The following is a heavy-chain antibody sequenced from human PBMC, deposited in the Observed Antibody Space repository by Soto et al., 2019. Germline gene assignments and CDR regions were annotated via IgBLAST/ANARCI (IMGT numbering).Heavy chain of an antibody. CDR1: GGSISSGGYY. J-gene: IGHJ6*03. Sequence: QVQLQESGPGLVKPSQTLSLTCTVSGGSISSGGYYWSWIRQHPGKGLEWIGYIYYSGSTYYNPSLQSRVTISVDTSKNQFSMKLSSVTAADTAVYYCARDIDFWSGPPSADYYYYMDVWGKGTTVTVSS. CDR2: IYYSGST. CDR3: ARDIDFWSGPPSADYYYYMDV. D-gene: IGHD3-3*01. V-gene: IGHV4-31*03.